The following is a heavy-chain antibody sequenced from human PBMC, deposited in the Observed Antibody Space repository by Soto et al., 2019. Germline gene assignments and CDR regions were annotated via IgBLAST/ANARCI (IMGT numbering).Heavy chain of an antibody. CDR1: GFTFSSYS. CDR2: ISSSSSTI. Sequence: PGGSLRLSCAASGFTFSSYSMNWVRQAPGKGLEWVSYISSSSSTIYYADSVKGRFTISRDNAKNSLYLQMNSLRDEDTAVYYCAIPQEGYGDYDSYYYYGMDVWGQGTTVTVSS. V-gene: IGHV3-48*02. J-gene: IGHJ6*02. CDR3: AIPQEGYGDYDSYYYYGMDV. D-gene: IGHD4-17*01.